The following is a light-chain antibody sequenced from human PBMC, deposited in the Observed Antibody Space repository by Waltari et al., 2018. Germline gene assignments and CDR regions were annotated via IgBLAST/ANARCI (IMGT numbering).Light chain of an antibody. J-gene: IGKJ2*01. V-gene: IGKV1-33*01. CDR3: QHYHILPDT. Sequence: CQATQDITTSLSWCQQKPGKPPQLLISDASTLQPGVPSRFTGTGSGTAFSFTITGLQPEDTATYYCQHYHILPDTFGPGTKLQIK. CDR1: QDITTS. CDR2: DAS.